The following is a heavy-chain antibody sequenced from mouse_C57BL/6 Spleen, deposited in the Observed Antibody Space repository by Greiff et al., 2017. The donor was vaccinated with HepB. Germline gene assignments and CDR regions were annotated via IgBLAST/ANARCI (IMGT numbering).Heavy chain of an antibody. J-gene: IGHJ4*01. D-gene: IGHD2-4*01. Sequence: QVQLQQSGAELVKPGASVKMSCKASGYTFTSYWITWVKQRPGQGLEWIGDIYPGSGSTNYNEKFKSKATLTVDTSSSTAYMQLSSLTSEDSAVYYWARGKDDYEEDAMDYWGQGTSVTVAS. CDR2: IYPGSGST. CDR3: ARGKDDYEEDAMDY. CDR1: GYTFTSYW. V-gene: IGHV1-55*01.